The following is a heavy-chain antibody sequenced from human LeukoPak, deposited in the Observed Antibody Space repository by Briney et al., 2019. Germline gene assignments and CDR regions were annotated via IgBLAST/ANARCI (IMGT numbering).Heavy chain of an antibody. CDR1: GGSISSSGYY. Sequence: SETLSLTCNVSGGSISSSGYYWGWIRQPPGKGLEWIGSIYYSGTTYYNPSLKSRVTISVDTSKNQFSLKLSSVTAADPAVYYCARGKSGPNYYYGLDVWGQGTTVTVSS. D-gene: IGHD3-10*01. CDR2: IYYSGTT. V-gene: IGHV4-39*01. J-gene: IGHJ6*02. CDR3: ARGKSGPNYYYGLDV.